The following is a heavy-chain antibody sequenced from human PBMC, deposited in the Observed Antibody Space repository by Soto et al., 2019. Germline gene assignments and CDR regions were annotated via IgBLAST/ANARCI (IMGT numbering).Heavy chain of an antibody. D-gene: IGHD6-13*01. J-gene: IGHJ6*02. CDR2: IKSKTDGGTT. Sequence: PGGSLRLSCAASGFTFSNAWMNWVRQAPGKGLEWVGRIKSKTDGGTTDYAAPVKGRFTISRDDSKNTLYLQMNSLKTEDTAVYYCTTSRNTGYSSSWYVGHYYYYGMDVWGQGTTVTVSS. CDR1: GFTFSNAW. CDR3: TTSRNTGYSSSWYVGHYYYYGMDV. V-gene: IGHV3-15*07.